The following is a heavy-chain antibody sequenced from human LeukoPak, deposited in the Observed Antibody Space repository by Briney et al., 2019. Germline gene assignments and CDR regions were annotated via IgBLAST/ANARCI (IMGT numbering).Heavy chain of an antibody. CDR1: GFTFSDYY. D-gene: IGHD1-26*01. CDR3: ARDRYSGSYPLDY. CDR2: ISSGGSTI. V-gene: IGHV3-11*01. J-gene: IGHJ4*02. Sequence: GGSLRLSCAASGFTFSDYYMTWIRQAPGKGLEWVSYISSGGSTIYYADSVKGRFTISRDNAKNSLYLQMNSLRAEDTAVYYCARDRYSGSYPLDYWGQGTLVTVSS.